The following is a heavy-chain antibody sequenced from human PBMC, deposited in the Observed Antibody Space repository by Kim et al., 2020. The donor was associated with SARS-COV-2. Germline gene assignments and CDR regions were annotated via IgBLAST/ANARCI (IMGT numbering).Heavy chain of an antibody. CDR3: SRHSGKHGDRGFDN. V-gene: IGHV3-73*01. Sequence: GGSLRLSCAASGFNFSASAMNWVRQASGKGLEWVGRIRSKPNNYETSYAASVTGRFTISRDDSTNTVYLQMDSLKTDDTAVYFCSRHSGKHGDRGFDNWGQGTLVTVSS. CDR1: GFNFSASA. J-gene: IGHJ4*02. D-gene: IGHD4-17*01. CDR2: IRSKPNNYET.